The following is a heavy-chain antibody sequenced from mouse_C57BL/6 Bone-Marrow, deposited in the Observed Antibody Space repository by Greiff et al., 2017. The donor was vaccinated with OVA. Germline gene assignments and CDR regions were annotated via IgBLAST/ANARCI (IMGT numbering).Heavy chain of an antibody. CDR3: ARWELRRGGYAMDY. CDR2: IYPGGGYT. Sequence: VQLQQSGAELVRPGTSVKMSCKASGYTFTNYWIGWAKQRPGHGLEWIGDIYPGGGYTNYNEKFKGKATLTADKSSSTAYMQFSSLTSEDSAIYDCARWELRRGGYAMDYWGQGTSVTVSS. J-gene: IGHJ4*01. CDR1: GYTFTNYW. V-gene: IGHV1-63*01. D-gene: IGHD2-4*01.